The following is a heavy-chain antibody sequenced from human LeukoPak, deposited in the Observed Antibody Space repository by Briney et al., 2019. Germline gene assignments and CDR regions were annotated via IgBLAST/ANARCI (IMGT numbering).Heavy chain of an antibody. J-gene: IGHJ4*02. CDR2: IYSGGST. V-gene: IGHV3-53*01. D-gene: IGHD4-17*01. CDR3: ARVRDYGDYPPDY. CDR1: GFTVSSNY. Sequence: GGSLRLSCAASGFTVSSNYMSWVRQAPGKGLEWVSVIYSGGSTYYADSVKGRFTISRDNAKNSLYLQMSSLRAEDTAVYYCARVRDYGDYPPDYWGQGTLVTVSS.